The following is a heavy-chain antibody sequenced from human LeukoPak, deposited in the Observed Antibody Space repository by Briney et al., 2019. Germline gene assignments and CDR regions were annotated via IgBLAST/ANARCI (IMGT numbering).Heavy chain of an antibody. CDR2: IKSKTDGGTT. Sequence: GRSLRLSCAASGFTFSNAWMSWVRQAPGKGLDWVGRIKSKTDGGTTEYAAPVKVRFTISRDDSKNTLYLQMNSLETEDTAVYYCTIGTGHGYWGQGTLVTVSS. CDR1: GFTFSNAW. D-gene: IGHD3/OR15-3a*01. CDR3: TIGTGHGY. J-gene: IGHJ4*02. V-gene: IGHV3-15*01.